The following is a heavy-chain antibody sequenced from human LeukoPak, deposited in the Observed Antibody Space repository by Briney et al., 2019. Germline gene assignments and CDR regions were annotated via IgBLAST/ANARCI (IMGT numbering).Heavy chain of an antibody. Sequence: SETLSLTCAVYGGSFSGYYWSWIRQPPGKGLEWIGEINHSGSTNYNPSLKSRVTISVDTSKNQFSLKLSSVTAADTAVYYCARGSRGSGYYYGSGSPIPPYNWFDPWGQGTLVTVSS. D-gene: IGHD3-10*01. CDR3: ARGSRGSGYYYGSGSPIPPYNWFDP. V-gene: IGHV4-34*01. CDR1: GGSFSGYY. J-gene: IGHJ5*02. CDR2: INHSGST.